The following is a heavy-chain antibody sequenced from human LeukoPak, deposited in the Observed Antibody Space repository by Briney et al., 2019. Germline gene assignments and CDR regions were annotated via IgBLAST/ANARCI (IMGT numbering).Heavy chain of an antibody. CDR1: GFTFSRYW. V-gene: IGHV3-74*01. J-gene: IGHJ6*03. CDR3: ASSGITVTSSYFYYFDV. CDR2: INSDGATT. Sequence: PGGSLRLSCVGSGFTFSRYWMFWVRQAPGKGLVWVSRINSDGATTNYADSVKGRFTISRDNAKNTLSLQLNSLRAEDTAVYFCASSGITVTSSYFYYFDVWGKGTMVTVSS. D-gene: IGHD4-17*01.